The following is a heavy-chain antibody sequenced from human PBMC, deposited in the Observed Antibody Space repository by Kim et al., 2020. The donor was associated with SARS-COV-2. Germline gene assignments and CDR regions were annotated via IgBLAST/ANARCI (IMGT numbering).Heavy chain of an antibody. J-gene: IGHJ4*02. V-gene: IGHV3-30*04. CDR2: ISYDGRNK. CDR1: GFTFSSYA. Sequence: GGSLRLSCAASGFTFSSYAMHWVRQAPGKGLEWVAVISYDGRNKYYADSVKGRFTISRDNSKNTLYLQMNSLRAEDTAVYYCARDSSGWYLDYWGQGTLVTVSS. D-gene: IGHD6-19*01. CDR3: ARDSSGWYLDY.